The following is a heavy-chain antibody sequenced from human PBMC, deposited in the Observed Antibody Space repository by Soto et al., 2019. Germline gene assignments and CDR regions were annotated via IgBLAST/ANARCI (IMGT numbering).Heavy chain of an antibody. CDR1: GGSFSDYY. D-gene: IGHD3-9*01. V-gene: IGHV4-34*02. Sequence: QVQLQQWGAGLLKPLETLSLSCAVYGGSFSDYYWSWIRQPPGKGLEWIGEIDHSGNINHSPSLKSRVTLSIDTSKNQFSLKLTSVTAADTAVYFCARVSSYYNILTAYLNYRYYYMDVWGEGTTVTVSS. CDR2: IDHSGNI. J-gene: IGHJ6*03. CDR3: ARVSSYYNILTAYLNYRYYYMDV.